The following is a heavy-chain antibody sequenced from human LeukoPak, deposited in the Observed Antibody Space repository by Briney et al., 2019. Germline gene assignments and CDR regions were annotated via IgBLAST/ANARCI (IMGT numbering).Heavy chain of an antibody. V-gene: IGHV4-39*01. CDR2: IYYSGST. CDR1: GGSISSYY. D-gene: IGHD3-10*01. CDR3: ARTGSIDTMVRGVIDY. Sequence: PSETLSLTCTVSGGSISSYYWSWIRQPPGKGLEWIGSIYYSGSTYYNPSLKSRVTISVDTSKNQFSLKPSSMTAADTAVYYCARTGSIDTMVRGVIDYWGQGTLVTVSS. J-gene: IGHJ4*02.